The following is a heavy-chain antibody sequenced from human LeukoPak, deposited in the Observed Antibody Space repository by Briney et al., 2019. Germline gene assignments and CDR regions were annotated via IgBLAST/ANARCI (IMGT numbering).Heavy chain of an antibody. J-gene: IGHJ6*03. D-gene: IGHD1-1*01. CDR2: IWYDGSNK. CDR1: GFTFSSYG. V-gene: IGHV3-33*01. CDR3: ARDGYNWNDGGGNRFRIYYYYMDV. Sequence: GRSPRLSCAASGFTFSSYGMHWVRQAPGKGLEWVAVIWYDGSNKYYADSVKGRFTISRDNSKNTLYLQMNSLRAEDTAVYYCARDGYNWNDGGGNRFRIYYYYMDVWGKGTTVTVSS.